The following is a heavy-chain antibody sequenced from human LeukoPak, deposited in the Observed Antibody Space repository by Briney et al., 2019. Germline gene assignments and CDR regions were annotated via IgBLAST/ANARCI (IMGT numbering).Heavy chain of an antibody. Sequence: SETLSLTCTVSGGSISSYYWSWIRQPPGKGLEWIGYIYYSGSTNYNPSLKSRVTISVDTSKDQFSLKLSSVTAADTAVYYCARSVPQPIAARPSYAFDIWGQGTMVTVSS. D-gene: IGHD6-6*01. V-gene: IGHV4-59*01. CDR1: GGSISSYY. CDR3: ARSVPQPIAARPSYAFDI. CDR2: IYYSGST. J-gene: IGHJ3*02.